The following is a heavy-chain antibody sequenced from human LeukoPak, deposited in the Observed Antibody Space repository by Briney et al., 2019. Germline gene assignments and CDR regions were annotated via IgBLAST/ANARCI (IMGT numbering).Heavy chain of an antibody. Sequence: SETLSLTCTVSGGSISSGSYYWSWIRQPAGKGLEWIERIYTSGSTNYNPSLKSRVTISVDTSKNQFSLKLSSVTAADTAVYYCAREVLEWFWFDPWGQGTLVTVSS. CDR2: IYTSGST. V-gene: IGHV4-61*02. CDR3: AREVLEWFWFDP. D-gene: IGHD3-3*01. CDR1: GGSISSGSYY. J-gene: IGHJ5*02.